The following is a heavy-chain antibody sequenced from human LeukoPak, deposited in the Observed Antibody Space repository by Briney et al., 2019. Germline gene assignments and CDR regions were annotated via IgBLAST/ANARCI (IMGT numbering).Heavy chain of an antibody. V-gene: IGHV4-38-2*02. J-gene: IGHJ6*04. CDR1: GYSIRSGYY. CDR3: ARELIDCSSTSCLTYYYYGMDV. Sequence: SETLSLTCAVSGYSIRSGYYWGWIRQPPGKGLEWIGSIYHSGSTYYNPSLKSRVTISVDTSKNQFSLKLSSVTAADTAVYYCARELIDCSSTSCLTYYYYGMDVWGKGTTVTVSS. CDR2: IYHSGST. D-gene: IGHD2-2*01.